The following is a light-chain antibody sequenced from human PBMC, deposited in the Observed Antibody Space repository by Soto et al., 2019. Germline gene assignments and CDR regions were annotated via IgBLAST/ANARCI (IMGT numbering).Light chain of an antibody. CDR2: EVS. CDR1: ISDVGSYNL. CDR3: CSYGGSYV. J-gene: IGLJ1*01. Sequence: SALTQPASLSWSPGQAITISCTGTISDVGSYNLVSWYQQHPGKAPKVMIYEVSKRPSGVSNRFSGSRSGNTASLTISGLQAEDEADYYCCSYGGSYVFGPGTKFTVL. V-gene: IGLV2-23*02.